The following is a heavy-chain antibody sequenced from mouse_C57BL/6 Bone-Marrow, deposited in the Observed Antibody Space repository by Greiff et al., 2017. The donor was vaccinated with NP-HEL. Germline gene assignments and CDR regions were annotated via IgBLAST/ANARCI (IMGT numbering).Heavy chain of an antibody. V-gene: IGHV6-3*01. Sequence: EVKLVESGGGLVQPGGSMKLSCVASGFTFSNYWMNWVRQSPEKGLEWVAQIRLKSDNYATHYAESVKGRFTISRDDSKSSVYLQMNNLRAEDTGIYYCTGPLVTGTYYFDYWGQGTTLTVSS. CDR1: GFTFSNYW. CDR3: TGPLVTGTYYFDY. CDR2: IRLKSDNYAT. J-gene: IGHJ2*01. D-gene: IGHD4-1*01.